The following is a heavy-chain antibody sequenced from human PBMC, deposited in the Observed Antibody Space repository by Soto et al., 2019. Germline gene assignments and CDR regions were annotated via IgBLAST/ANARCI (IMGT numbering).Heavy chain of an antibody. CDR3: ARDKDRQQLGGNYYYIMDV. CDR2: IMPVFPTP. CDR1: GGTFRTSA. D-gene: IGHD3-3*02. J-gene: IGHJ6*02. Sequence: VQLVQSGAEVKKPGSSVRVSCKTSGGTFRTSALSWVRQAPGQGLEWMGGIMPVFPTPDYAQKFQGRVTITADESTSTAYMELSSLRSEDTAVYYCARDKDRQQLGGNYYYIMDVWGQGTTVTVSS. V-gene: IGHV1-69*12.